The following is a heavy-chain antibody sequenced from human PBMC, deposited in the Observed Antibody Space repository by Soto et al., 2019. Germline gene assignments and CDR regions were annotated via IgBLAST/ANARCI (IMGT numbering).Heavy chain of an antibody. J-gene: IGHJ4*02. CDR1: GLTFSSYA. V-gene: IGHV3-23*01. CDR2: ISGSGGST. D-gene: IGHD5-18*01. Sequence: GGSLRLSCAASGLTFSSYAMSWVRQAPGKGLEWVSTISGSGGSTFYADSVKGRFTISRDNSKNTLYLQMNSLRAEDTAVYYCAKDKYSYGPGEFDYWGQGTLVTVSS. CDR3: AKDKYSYGPGEFDY.